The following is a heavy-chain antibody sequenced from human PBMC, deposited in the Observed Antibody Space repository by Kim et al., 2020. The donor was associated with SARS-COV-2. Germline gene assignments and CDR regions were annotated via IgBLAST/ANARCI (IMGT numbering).Heavy chain of an antibody. CDR1: GFTFSSYA. V-gene: IGHV3-30*04. D-gene: IGHD3-16*02. Sequence: GGSLRLSCAASGFTFSSYAMHWVRQAPGKGLEWVAVISYDGSNKYYADSVKGRFTISRDNSKNTLYLQMNSLRAEDTAVYYCARASWGSYRNAFDYWGQG. CDR2: ISYDGSNK. J-gene: IGHJ4*02. CDR3: ARASWGSYRNAFDY.